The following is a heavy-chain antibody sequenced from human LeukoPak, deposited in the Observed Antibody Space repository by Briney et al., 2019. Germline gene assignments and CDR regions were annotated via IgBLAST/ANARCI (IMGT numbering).Heavy chain of an antibody. CDR2: IYYSGST. Sequence: SETLSLTCTVSGGSISSSSYYWGWIRQPPGKGLEWIGSIYYSGSTYYNPSLKSRVTISVDTSKNQFSLKLSSVTAADTAVYYCARTSSGSYYLDYWGQGTLVTVSS. J-gene: IGHJ4*02. V-gene: IGHV4-39*07. CDR3: ARTSSGSYYLDY. D-gene: IGHD6-19*01. CDR1: GGSISSSSYY.